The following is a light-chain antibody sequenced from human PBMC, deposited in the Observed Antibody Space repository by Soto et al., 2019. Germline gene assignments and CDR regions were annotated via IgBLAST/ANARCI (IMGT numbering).Light chain of an antibody. CDR1: SSDVGGYNY. Sequence: QSVLTQPASVSGSPGQSITISCTGTSSDVGGYNYVSWCQQHPGKAPKLMIYDVSNRPSGVSNRFSGSKSGNTASLTISGVQAEDEADYYCSSYTSSSTLVVFGTGTKVTVL. CDR2: DVS. V-gene: IGLV2-14*01. J-gene: IGLJ1*01. CDR3: SSYTSSSTLVV.